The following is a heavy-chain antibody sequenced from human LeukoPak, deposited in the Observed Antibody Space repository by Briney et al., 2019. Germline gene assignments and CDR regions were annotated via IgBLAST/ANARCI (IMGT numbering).Heavy chain of an antibody. J-gene: IGHJ4*02. CDR1: GFTFSSCW. Sequence: GGSLRLSCAASGFTFSSCWMSWVRQAPGKGLEWVANIKQDGSEKYYVDSVKGRFTISRDNAKNSLYLQMNSLRAEDTAVYYCARVQAAEDYWGQGTLVTVSS. D-gene: IGHD6-13*01. V-gene: IGHV3-7*01. CDR3: ARVQAAEDY. CDR2: IKQDGSEK.